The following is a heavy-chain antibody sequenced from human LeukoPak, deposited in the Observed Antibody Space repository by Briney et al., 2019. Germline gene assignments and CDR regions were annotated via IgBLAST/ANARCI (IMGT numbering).Heavy chain of an antibody. CDR3: AKAMGVVVPAGNDY. J-gene: IGHJ4*02. Sequence: GGSLRLSCTGSGVTFSNYAMSWGRQGPGKGLEWVAGCSGGGYSASYADSVKGRFTISRETSRSTMYVQMNNLRVEDTAVYYCAKAMGVVVPAGNDYWGQGTLVTVSS. CDR2: CSGGGYSA. CDR1: GVTFSNYA. V-gene: IGHV3-23*01. D-gene: IGHD2-21*02.